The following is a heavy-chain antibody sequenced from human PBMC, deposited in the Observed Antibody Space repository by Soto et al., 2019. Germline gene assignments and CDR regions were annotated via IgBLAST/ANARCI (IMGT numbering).Heavy chain of an antibody. D-gene: IGHD2-2*01. J-gene: IGHJ4*02. CDR3: ARGPGTSYFDY. CDR2: IWSGGSNE. CDR1: GFTFSSYG. Sequence: QVPLVESGGGVVQPGRSLRLSCAASGFTFSSYGMHWVRQAPGKGLEWVAVIWSGGSNENYADSVKGRFTISRDNSKNMLYLQMNSLRAEDTAVYYCARGPGTSYFDYWGQGSLVTVSS. V-gene: IGHV3-33*01.